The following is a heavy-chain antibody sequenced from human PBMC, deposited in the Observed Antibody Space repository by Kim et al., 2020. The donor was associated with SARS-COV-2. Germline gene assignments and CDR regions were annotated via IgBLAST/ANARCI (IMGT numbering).Heavy chain of an antibody. CDR2: IYQSGST. CDR3: ARGYSATFYNYFDY. V-gene: IGHV4-30-2*01. D-gene: IGHD3-10*01. Sequence: SETLSLICTVSGGSISSGDYCWSWLRQPPGKGLEWIGYIYQSGSTYYNPSLKSRVTISVDKSKNQFSLNLSSVTAADTAVYYCARGYSATFYNYFDYWGQGTLVTVSS. CDR1: GGSISSGDYC. J-gene: IGHJ4*02.